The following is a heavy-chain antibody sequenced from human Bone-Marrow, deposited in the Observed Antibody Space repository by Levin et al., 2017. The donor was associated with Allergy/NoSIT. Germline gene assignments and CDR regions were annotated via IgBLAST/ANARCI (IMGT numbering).Heavy chain of an antibody. J-gene: IGHJ4*02. CDR1: GFTFSTYP. CDR3: AREESAAYFDH. CDR2: ASKDGTET. Sequence: TGGSLRLSCVASGFTFSTYPLHWVRQAPGKGLEWVALASKDGTETHYADSVKGRITISRDNSKNTLYLEMNSLRVEDTAVYYCAREESAAYFDHWGQGTLVTVSS. V-gene: IGHV3-30*04. D-gene: IGHD3-10*01.